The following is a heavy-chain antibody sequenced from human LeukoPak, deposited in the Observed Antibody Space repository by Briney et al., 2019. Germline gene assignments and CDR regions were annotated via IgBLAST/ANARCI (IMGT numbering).Heavy chain of an antibody. CDR3: ARDRRGYYDSSGYGHYFDY. Sequence: GGSLRLSCAASGFTFSSYAMHWVRQAPGKGLEWVAVISYDGSNKYYADSVKGRFTISRDNAKNSLYLQMNSLRAEDTAVYYCARDRRGYYDSSGYGHYFDYWGQGTLVTVSS. V-gene: IGHV3-30*04. J-gene: IGHJ4*02. CDR1: GFTFSSYA. CDR2: ISYDGSNK. D-gene: IGHD3-22*01.